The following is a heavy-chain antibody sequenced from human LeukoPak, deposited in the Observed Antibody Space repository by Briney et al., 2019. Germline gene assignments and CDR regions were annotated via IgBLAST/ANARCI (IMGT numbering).Heavy chain of an antibody. V-gene: IGHV4-34*01. CDR1: GFTVSSNY. CDR3: ARRRRPDIVVVPAAIDGYYYYYYGMDV. J-gene: IGHJ6*02. D-gene: IGHD2-2*01. Sequence: PGGSLRLSCAASGFTVSSNYMSWIRQPPGKGLEWIGEINHSGSTNYNPSLKSRVTISVDTSKNQFSLKLSSVTAADTAVYYCARRRRPDIVVVPAAIDGYYYYYYGMDVWGQGTTVTVSS. CDR2: INHSGST.